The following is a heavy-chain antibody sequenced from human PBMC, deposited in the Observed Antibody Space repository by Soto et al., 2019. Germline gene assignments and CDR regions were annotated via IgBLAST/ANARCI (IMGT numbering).Heavy chain of an antibody. J-gene: IGHJ5*02. CDR1: GYTFTSYG. CDR3: ARDLPGVYSSSSGFDP. D-gene: IGHD6-6*01. V-gene: IGHV1-18*04. CDR2: ISDYNGNT. Sequence: ASVKVSCKAAGYTFTSYGITWVRQAPGQGLEWMGWISDYNGNTNYAQKLQGRVTLTTDTSTSTAYMELRSLRSDDTAVYYCARDLPGVYSSSSGFDPWGQGTLVTVSS.